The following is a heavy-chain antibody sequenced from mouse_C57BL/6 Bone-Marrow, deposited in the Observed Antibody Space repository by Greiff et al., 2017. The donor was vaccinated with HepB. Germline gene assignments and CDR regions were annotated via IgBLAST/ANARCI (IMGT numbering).Heavy chain of an antibody. D-gene: IGHD1-1*01. V-gene: IGHV14-4*01. CDR3: TTHFITPVVATYYYAMDY. CDR2: IDPENGDT. CDR1: GFNIKDDY. J-gene: IGHJ4*01. Sequence: EVQRVESGAELVRPGASVKLSCTASGFNIKDDYMHWVKQRPEQGLEWIGWIDPENGDTEYASKFQGKATITADTSSNTAYLQLSSLTSEDTAVYYCTTHFITPVVATYYYAMDYWGQGTSVTVSS.